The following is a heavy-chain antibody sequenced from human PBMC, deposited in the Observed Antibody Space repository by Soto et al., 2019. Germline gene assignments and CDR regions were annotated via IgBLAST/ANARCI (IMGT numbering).Heavy chain of an antibody. V-gene: IGHV3-30*18. CDR1: GFTFSSYG. CDR2: ISYDGSNK. D-gene: IGHD5-12*01. CDR3: AKDPPGDRDGYETPFDY. J-gene: IGHJ4*02. Sequence: GGSLRLSCAASGFTFSSYGMHWVRQAPGKGLEWVAVISYDGSNKYYADSVKGRFTISRDNSKNTLYLQMNSLRAEDKAVYYCAKDPPGDRDGYETPFDYWGQGTLVTVSS.